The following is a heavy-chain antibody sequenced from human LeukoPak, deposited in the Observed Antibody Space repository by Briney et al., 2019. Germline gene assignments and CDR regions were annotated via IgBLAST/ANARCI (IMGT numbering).Heavy chain of an antibody. CDR2: IYTIGST. V-gene: IGHV4-4*07. CDR3: ARKIAVAGKAGFDY. D-gene: IGHD6-19*01. CDR1: GCSISSYY. J-gene: IGHJ4*02. Sequence: SETLSHTCTVTGCSISSYYWTWIRPPAGKGREWIGRIYTIGSTNYNPSLNSRVTISVDTSQSQFSLKLSSVTAADTAVYYCARKIAVAGKAGFDYWGKGTLVTVSS.